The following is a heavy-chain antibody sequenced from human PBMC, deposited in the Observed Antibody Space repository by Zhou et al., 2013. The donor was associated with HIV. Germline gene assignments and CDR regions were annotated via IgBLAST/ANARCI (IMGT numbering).Heavy chain of an antibody. D-gene: IGHD2-2*01. V-gene: IGHV1-69*04. CDR1: GGTFSSYA. J-gene: IGHJ5*02. Sequence: QVQLVQSGAEVKKPGSSVKVSCKASGGTFSSYAISWVRQAPGQGLEWMGRIIPILGIANYAQKFQGRVTITADKSTSTAYMELSSLRSEDTAVYYCARVGADIVVVPAAMRGDWFDPWGQGTLVTVSS. CDR3: ARVGADIVVVPAAMRGDWFDP. CDR2: IIPILGIA.